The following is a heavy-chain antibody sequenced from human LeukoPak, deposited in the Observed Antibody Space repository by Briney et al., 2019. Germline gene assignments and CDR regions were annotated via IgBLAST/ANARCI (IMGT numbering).Heavy chain of an antibody. CDR3: AAGRPYSLLDY. Sequence: GASVKVSCTVSGSSLSELSHYWVRQAPGKGLEWMGGFDVIDSETFYAQKFQGRVTMTEDSSTDTAYMELRSLTSDDTALYYCAAGRPYSLLDYWGQGTLVTVSS. J-gene: IGHJ4*02. CDR2: FDVIDSET. CDR1: GSSLSELS. D-gene: IGHD5-18*01. V-gene: IGHV1-24*01.